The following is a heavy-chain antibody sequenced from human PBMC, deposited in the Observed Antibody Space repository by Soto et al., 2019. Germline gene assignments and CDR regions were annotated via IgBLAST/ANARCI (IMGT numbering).Heavy chain of an antibody. CDR2: IYYSGST. D-gene: IGHD3-9*01. CDR3: ARQYYDILTGYSTFDY. CDR1: GGSISSSSYY. V-gene: IGHV4-39*01. J-gene: IGHJ4*02. Sequence: PSETLSLTCTVSGGSISSSSYYWGWIRQPPGKGLEWIGSIYYSGSTYYNPSLKSRVTISVDTSKNQFSLKLSSVTAADTAVYYCARQYYDILTGYSTFDYWGQGTLVTVSS.